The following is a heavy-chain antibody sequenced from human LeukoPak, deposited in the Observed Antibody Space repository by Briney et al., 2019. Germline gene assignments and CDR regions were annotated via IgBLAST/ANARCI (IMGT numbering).Heavy chain of an antibody. CDR3: ARGRDLWSGTKNCFDP. Sequence: ASVKVSCKASGYTFTSYDVNWLRQATGQGPEWIGWMNPSTGNTGYAQKFQGRVTMTRNTSISTAYMELSSLRSEDTAVYYCARGRDLWSGTKNCFDPWGQGTLVTVSS. J-gene: IGHJ5*02. CDR2: MNPSTGNT. CDR1: GYTFTSYD. D-gene: IGHD3-3*01. V-gene: IGHV1-8*01.